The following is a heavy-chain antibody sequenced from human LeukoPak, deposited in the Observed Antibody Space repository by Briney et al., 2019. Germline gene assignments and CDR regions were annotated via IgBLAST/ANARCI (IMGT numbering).Heavy chain of an antibody. CDR2: IRYDGSNK. J-gene: IGHJ4*02. CDR3: ASDYSWGVDY. CDR1: GFTFSSYG. V-gene: IGHV3-30*02. Sequence: GGSLRLSCAASGFTFSSYGMHWVRQAPGKGLEWVAFIRYDGSNKYYADSVKGRFSVSRDNSKNTVYLQMNSLRAEDTAVYYCASDYSWGVDYWGQGTLVSVSS. D-gene: IGHD7-27*01.